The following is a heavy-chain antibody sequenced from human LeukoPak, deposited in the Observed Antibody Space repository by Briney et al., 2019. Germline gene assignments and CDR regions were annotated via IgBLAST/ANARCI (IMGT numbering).Heavy chain of an antibody. Sequence: GASVKVSCKASGYTFSTSGISWVRQAPGQGLEWMGWISAYNGDRNYSQNLQGRITMTTDTSTNTAYMELRSLRSDDTAVYYCARWRGYDSSAALDIWGQGTMVIVSS. CDR1: GYTFSTSG. CDR2: ISAYNGDR. D-gene: IGHD5-12*01. CDR3: ARWRGYDSSAALDI. V-gene: IGHV1-18*01. J-gene: IGHJ3*02.